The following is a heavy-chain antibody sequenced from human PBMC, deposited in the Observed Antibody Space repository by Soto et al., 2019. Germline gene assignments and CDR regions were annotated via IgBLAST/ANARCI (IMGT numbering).Heavy chain of an antibody. J-gene: IGHJ1*01. Sequence: KTSETLSLTCAVSGAYISSGNWWTWVRQPPGKGLEWIGEISHTGNTIYNPSFTSRVTISIDKSKNQLFLQLTSVTAADTAFYFCAREEQHLLVYQHWGQGTLVTVSS. CDR2: ISHTGNT. CDR1: GAYISSGNW. D-gene: IGHD6-13*01. CDR3: AREEQHLLVYQH. V-gene: IGHV4-4*02.